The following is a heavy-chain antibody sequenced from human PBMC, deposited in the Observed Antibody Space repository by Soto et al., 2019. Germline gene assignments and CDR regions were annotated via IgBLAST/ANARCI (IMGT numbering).Heavy chain of an antibody. V-gene: IGHV3-33*01. J-gene: IGHJ2*01. CDR3: ARDRYYDSSGHSNWYFDL. CDR2: IRYDGSNQ. D-gene: IGHD3-22*01. Sequence: QVQLVESGGGVVQPGRSLRLSCAASGLTFSRYGMHWVRQAPGKGLEWVVGIRYDGSNQYYADSVKGRFTISRDNSKNTLNLQMNSLRAEDTAVYYCARDRYYDSSGHSNWYFDLWGRGPLVTVSS. CDR1: GLTFSRYG.